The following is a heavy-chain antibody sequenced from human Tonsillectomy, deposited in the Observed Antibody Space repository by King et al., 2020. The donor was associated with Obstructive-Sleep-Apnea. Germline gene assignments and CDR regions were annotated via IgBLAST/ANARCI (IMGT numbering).Heavy chain of an antibody. Sequence: VQLVESGGGLVKPGGALRRSCAASGFTFTNYSRNWVRQDPGKGLEWVSSNTRSYYTYYAETGRGRFTTTRDNAEDSLHLQMNSLRAEDTAVYYCARDWISPDYSDYWGRGTLVTVSS. J-gene: IGHJ4*02. CDR2: NTRSYYT. CDR3: ARDWISPDYSDY. V-gene: IGHV3-21*03. D-gene: IGHD2-2*03. CDR1: GFTFTNYS.